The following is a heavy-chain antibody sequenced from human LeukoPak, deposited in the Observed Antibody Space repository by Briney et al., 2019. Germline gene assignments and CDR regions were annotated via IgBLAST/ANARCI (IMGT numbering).Heavy chain of an antibody. V-gene: IGHV3-74*01. CDR3: ATNQGYCSGGSCYWGY. Sequence: GGSLRLSCAASGFTFSSYWMHWVRQAPGKGLVWVSRINSDGSSTSYADSVKGRFTISRDNSKNALYLQMNSLRAEDTAVYYCATNQGYCSGGSCYWGYWGLGTLVTVSS. D-gene: IGHD2-15*01. CDR1: GFTFSSYW. J-gene: IGHJ4*02. CDR2: INSDGSST.